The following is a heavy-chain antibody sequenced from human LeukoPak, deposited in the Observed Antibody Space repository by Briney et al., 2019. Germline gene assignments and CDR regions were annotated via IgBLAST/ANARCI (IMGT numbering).Heavy chain of an antibody. D-gene: IGHD3-9*01. J-gene: IGHJ3*02. CDR2: ISSSSSYI. V-gene: IGHV3-21*01. CDR1: GFTFSSYS. Sequence: PGGSLRLSCAASGFTFSSYSMNWVRQAPGKGLEWVSSISSSSSYIYYADSVKGRFTISRDNAKNSLYLQMNSLRAEDTAVYYCARDYDILTGDGDAFDIWGQGTMVTVSS. CDR3: ARDYDILTGDGDAFDI.